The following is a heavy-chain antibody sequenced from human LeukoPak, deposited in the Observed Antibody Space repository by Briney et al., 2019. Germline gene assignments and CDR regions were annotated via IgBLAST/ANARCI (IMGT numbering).Heavy chain of an antibody. Sequence: ASVKVSCKASGYTFIGYYIHWMRHAPRHWLEWLEWINPNSGGTNLAQKFQGRVNMTRDTSITTAYIELSSLTSDDTAVYYCARSHELNVWFDPWGQGTLVTVSS. CDR2: INPNSGGT. D-gene: IGHD1-1*01. V-gene: IGHV1-2*02. CDR3: ARSHELNVWFDP. CDR1: GYTFIGYY. J-gene: IGHJ5*02.